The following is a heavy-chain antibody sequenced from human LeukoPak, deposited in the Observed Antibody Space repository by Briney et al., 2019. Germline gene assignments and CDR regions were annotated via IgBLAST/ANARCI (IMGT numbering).Heavy chain of an antibody. Sequence: GGSLRLSCAASGFTFSSYAMSWVRQAPGKGLEWVSAISGSGGSTYYADSVKGRFTISRDSAKNSLYLQMNSLRAEDTAVYYCARIPLFDVVVPAARAPGAFDIWGQGTMVTVSS. CDR2: ISGSGGST. J-gene: IGHJ3*02. D-gene: IGHD2-2*01. CDR1: GFTFSSYA. V-gene: IGHV3-23*01. CDR3: ARIPLFDVVVPAARAPGAFDI.